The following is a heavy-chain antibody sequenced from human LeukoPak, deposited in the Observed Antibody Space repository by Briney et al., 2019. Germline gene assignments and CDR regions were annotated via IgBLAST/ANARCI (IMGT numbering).Heavy chain of an antibody. CDR1: GFTFSNYS. Sequence: GGSLRLSCAASGFTFSNYSMNWVRQAPGQGLEWLAYISSNGSVTHYADSVKGRFTVSRDNAKKSLYLQMNSLRVDDTGVFYCVLGGRNGHYFGLVYWGQGALVTVSS. CDR2: ISSNGSVT. D-gene: IGHD3-16*01. V-gene: IGHV3-48*01. CDR3: VLGGRNGHYFGLVY. J-gene: IGHJ4*02.